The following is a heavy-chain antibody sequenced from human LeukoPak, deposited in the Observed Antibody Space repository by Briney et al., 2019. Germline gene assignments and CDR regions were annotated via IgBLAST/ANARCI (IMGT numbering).Heavy chain of an antibody. J-gene: IGHJ4*02. CDR2: ISSSSSTI. D-gene: IGHD4-17*01. CDR1: GFTYSHNG. Sequence: GGSLRLSCVASGFTYSHNGMHWVRQAPGKGLEWVSYISSSSSTIYYADSVKGRFTISRDNAKNSLYLQMNSLRAEDTAVYYCARGTTTVPKGCHYWGQGTLVTVSS. V-gene: IGHV3-48*01. CDR3: ARGTTTVPKGCHY.